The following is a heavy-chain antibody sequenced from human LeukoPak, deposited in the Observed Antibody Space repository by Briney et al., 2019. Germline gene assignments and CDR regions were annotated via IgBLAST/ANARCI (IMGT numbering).Heavy chain of an antibody. J-gene: IGHJ4*02. V-gene: IGHV4-59*01. CDR2: IYYSGST. CDR3: ARDLYSSSWLNYFDY. D-gene: IGHD6-13*01. CDR1: GGSISSYY. Sequence: SETLSLTCTVSGGSISSYYWSWIGQPPGKGLEWIGYIYYSGSTNYNPSLKSRVTISVDTSKNQFSLKLSSVTAADTAVYYCARDLYSSSWLNYFDYWGQGTLVTVSS.